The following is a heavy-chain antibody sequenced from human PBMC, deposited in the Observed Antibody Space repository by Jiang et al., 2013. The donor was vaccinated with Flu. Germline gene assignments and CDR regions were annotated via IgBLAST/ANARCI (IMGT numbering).Heavy chain of an antibody. Sequence: AEVKKPGSSVRVSCKASGGSISSHAISWVRQAPGQGLEWVGGIIPVFGTSNYAQRFQGRVTITADKSTATAYMELNSLRSDDTAVYYCARDRDFGPKSYNYGLAVWGQGTTVTVSS. CDR3: ARDRDFGPKSYNYGLAV. D-gene: IGHD4/OR15-4a*01. V-gene: IGHV1-69*06. CDR1: GGSISSHA. CDR2: IIPVFGTS. J-gene: IGHJ6*02.